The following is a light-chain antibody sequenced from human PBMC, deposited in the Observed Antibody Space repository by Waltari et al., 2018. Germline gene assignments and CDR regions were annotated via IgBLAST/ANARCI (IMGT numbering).Light chain of an antibody. V-gene: IGKV1-5*03. CDR1: QSITNW. Sequence: DIQMTQSLSTLSASVGDRVTITCRASQSITNWLAWYQQKPGKAPKTLIYRASNLESGVPSRFSGSGSGTEFTLTISSLQPYDFATYYCQQYDNYWTFGQGTKVEIK. CDR2: RAS. CDR3: QQYDNYWT. J-gene: IGKJ1*01.